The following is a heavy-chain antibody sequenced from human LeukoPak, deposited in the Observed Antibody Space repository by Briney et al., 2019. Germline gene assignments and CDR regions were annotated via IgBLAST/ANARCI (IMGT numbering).Heavy chain of an antibody. D-gene: IGHD4-11*01. CDR2: INHSGST. CDR1: GGSFSGYY. CDR3: ARASNPYYYYGMDV. J-gene: IGHJ6*02. Sequence: PSETLSLTCAVYGGSFSGYYWSWIRQPPGKGLEWIGEINHSGSTNYNPSLKSRVTISVDTSKNQFSLKLSSVTAADTAVYYCARASNPYYYYGMDVWGQGTTVTVSS. V-gene: IGHV4-34*01.